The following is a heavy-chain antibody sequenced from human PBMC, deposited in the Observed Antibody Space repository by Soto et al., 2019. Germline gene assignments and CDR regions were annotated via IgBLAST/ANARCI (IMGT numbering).Heavy chain of an antibody. CDR3: ARFSGGSYNTYYFYYGMDV. D-gene: IGHD2-15*01. CDR1: GGTFSSYA. CDR2: IIPIFGTA. J-gene: IGHJ6*02. V-gene: IGHV1-69*13. Sequence: SSVKVSCKASGGTFSSYAISWVRQAPGQGLEWMGGIIPIFGTANYAQKFQGRVTITADESTSTAYMELSSLRSEDTAVYYCARFSGGSYNTYYFYYGMDVWGQGTTVTVSS.